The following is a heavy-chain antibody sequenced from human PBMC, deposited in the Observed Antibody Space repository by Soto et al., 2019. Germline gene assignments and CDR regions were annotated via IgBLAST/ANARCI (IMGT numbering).Heavy chain of an antibody. CDR2: INIFLERT. J-gene: IGHJ6*03. CDR1: GGTFSSQT. V-gene: IGHV1-69*08. CDR3: AREIGMVYDPVHYIDV. D-gene: IGHD2-8*01. Sequence: QVQLEQSGAEVRKPGSSVKVSCQASGGTFSSQTMSWVRQAPGQGLEWMGRINIFLERTSYAQTLQSRITMTAEKSTSTTYLQLSSLRSEDTAVYYCAREIGMVYDPVHYIDVWGGGTTV.